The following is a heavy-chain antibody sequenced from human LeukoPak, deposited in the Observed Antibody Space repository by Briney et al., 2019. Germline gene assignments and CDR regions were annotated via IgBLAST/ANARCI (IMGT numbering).Heavy chain of an antibody. D-gene: IGHD3-22*01. CDR1: GYTFTDYY. Sequence: SLKVSCKASGYTFTDYYMHWVRQTPGQGLEWMGWIIPIFGTANYAQKFQGRVTITADESTSTAYMELSRLRSDDTAVYYCARDIYYDSREFDYWGQGTLVTVSS. CDR2: IIPIFGTA. V-gene: IGHV1-69*13. CDR3: ARDIYYDSREFDY. J-gene: IGHJ4*02.